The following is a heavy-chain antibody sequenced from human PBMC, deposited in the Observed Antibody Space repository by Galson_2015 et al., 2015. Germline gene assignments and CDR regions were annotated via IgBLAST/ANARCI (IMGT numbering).Heavy chain of an antibody. CDR2: IWYDGSNK. J-gene: IGHJ6*02. CDR3: ARVGATLMAIKYYYYYGMDV. CDR1: GFTFSSYG. D-gene: IGHD1-26*01. Sequence: SLRLSCAASGFTFSSYGMHWVRQAPGKGLEWVAVIWYDGSNKYYADSVKGRFTISRDNSKNTLYLQMNSLRAEDTAVYYCARVGATLMAIKYYYYYGMDVWGQGTTVTVSS. V-gene: IGHV3-33*01.